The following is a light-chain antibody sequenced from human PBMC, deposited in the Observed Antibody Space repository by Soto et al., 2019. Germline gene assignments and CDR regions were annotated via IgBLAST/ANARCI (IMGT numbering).Light chain of an antibody. CDR1: SSDVGGYNL. J-gene: IGLJ3*02. Sequence: QSALTQPDSVSGSPGQSITISCTGSSSDVGGYNLVSWYQQHPGKAPKCMIYEGTKRPSGVSNRFSGSKSGNRASLTLSGLQVEDEADYYCCSYAGSSILVFGGGTKVTVL. CDR2: EGT. V-gene: IGLV2-23*01. CDR3: CSYAGSSILV.